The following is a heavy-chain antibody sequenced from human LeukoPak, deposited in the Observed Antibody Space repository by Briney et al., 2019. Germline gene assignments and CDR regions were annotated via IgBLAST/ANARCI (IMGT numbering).Heavy chain of an antibody. CDR1: GYTFTGYY. CDR3: ARGYPYYYYMDV. CDR2: INPNSGGT. Sequence: ASVKASCKASGYTFTGYYMHWVRQAPGQGLEWMGWINPNSGGTNYAQKFQGRVTMTRDTSISIAYMELSRLRSDDTAVYYCARGYPYYYYMDVWGKGTTVTVSS. D-gene: IGHD1-26*01. V-gene: IGHV1-2*02. J-gene: IGHJ6*03.